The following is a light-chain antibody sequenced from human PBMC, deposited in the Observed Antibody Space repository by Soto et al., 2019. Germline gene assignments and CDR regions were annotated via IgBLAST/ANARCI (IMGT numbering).Light chain of an antibody. V-gene: IGKV3-20*01. J-gene: IGKJ1*01. CDR2: GAS. CDR1: QRVSSNY. CDR3: QQYGSSPWT. Sequence: EIVLTQSPGPLSLSPGERATLSCRASQRVSSNYLAWYQQKPGQAPSPLIYGASSSATGIPDRFSGSGAVTDFTRTISRLESEDFAVYYWQQYGSSPWTFCQGTQVEIK.